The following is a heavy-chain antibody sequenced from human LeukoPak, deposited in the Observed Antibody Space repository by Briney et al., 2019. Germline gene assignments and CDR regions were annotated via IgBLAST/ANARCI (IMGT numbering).Heavy chain of an antibody. V-gene: IGHV1-2*02. CDR2: INPNSGGT. Sequence: ASVKVSCKASRYTFAGYYMHWVRQAPGQGLEWMGWINPNSGGTNYAQKFQGRVTMTRDTSISTAYMELSRLRSDDTAVCYCATWTLVGATWGRGVLGPWGQGTLVTVSS. D-gene: IGHD1-26*01. J-gene: IGHJ5*02. CDR3: ATWTLVGATWGRGVLGP. CDR1: RYTFAGYY.